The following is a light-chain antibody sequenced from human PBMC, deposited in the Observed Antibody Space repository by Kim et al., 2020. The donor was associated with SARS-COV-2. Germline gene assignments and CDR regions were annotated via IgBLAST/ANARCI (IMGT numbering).Light chain of an antibody. CDR2: LAS. V-gene: IGKV1-5*03. Sequence: SAAVGDRVTLNRRASENLGTWLAWYQQKPGRAPSLLIYLASTLESGVPSRFSGTGSGTEFSLSITSLQPYDFATYYCQHYSRFPYTFGQGTKLEI. CDR1: ENLGTW. J-gene: IGKJ2*01. CDR3: QHYSRFPYT.